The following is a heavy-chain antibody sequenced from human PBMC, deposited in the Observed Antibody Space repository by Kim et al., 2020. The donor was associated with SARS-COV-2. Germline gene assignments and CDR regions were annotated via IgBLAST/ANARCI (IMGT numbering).Heavy chain of an antibody. V-gene: IGHV3-23*01. CDR3: AKRIGTLFDTRQLYIDS. CDR1: GFTFSSFG. J-gene: IGHJ4*02. CDR2: ISNDGVLT. Sequence: GGSLRLSCVASGFTFSSFGMSWVRQAPGQGLEWVAAISNDGVLTNYADSVKGRFTISRDYSTNTLFLQMNSLRADDTAVYYCAKRIGTLFDTRQLYIDSWGQGALVTVSS. D-gene: IGHD1-1*01.